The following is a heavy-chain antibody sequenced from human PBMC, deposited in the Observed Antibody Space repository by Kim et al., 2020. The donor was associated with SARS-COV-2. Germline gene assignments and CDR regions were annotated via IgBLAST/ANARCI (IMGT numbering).Heavy chain of an antibody. J-gene: IGHJ5*02. Sequence: GGSLRLSCAASGFTFSIYSMNWVRQAPGKGLEWVSYISSSSSTTYYADSVKGRFTISRDNAKNSLYLQLNSLRDEDTAVYFCARAVDNTNNYYYLSIDPWGQGTLVTVSS. V-gene: IGHV3-48*02. CDR2: ISSSSSTT. CDR3: ARAVDNTNNYYYLSIDP. CDR1: GFTFSIYS. D-gene: IGHD3-22*01.